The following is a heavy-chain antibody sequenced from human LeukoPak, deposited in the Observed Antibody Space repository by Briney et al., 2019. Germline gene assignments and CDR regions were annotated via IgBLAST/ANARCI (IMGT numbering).Heavy chain of an antibody. V-gene: IGHV4-4*07. CDR1: GGSISSYY. CDR2: IYTSGST. Sequence: PSETLSLTCTVSGGSISSYYWSWIRQPAGKGLEWIGRIYTSGSTNYNPSLKSRVTMSVDTSKNQFSLKLSSVTAADTAVYYCARAQGSGYDSVHYFDYWGQGTLVTVSS. CDR3: ARAQGSGYDSVHYFDY. D-gene: IGHD5-12*01. J-gene: IGHJ4*02.